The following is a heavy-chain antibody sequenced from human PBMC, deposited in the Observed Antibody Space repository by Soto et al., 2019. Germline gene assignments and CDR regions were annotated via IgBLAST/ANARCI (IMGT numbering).Heavy chain of an antibody. CDR1: GTIFSSYT. J-gene: IGHJ6*02. D-gene: IGHD3-16*01. CDR2: IIPILGET. Sequence: QVQLVQSGAEVKKPGSSVRVSCKASGTIFSSYTISWVRQAPGQGLEWMGRIIPILGETNSAQKFQDRVTLAADKSTNTAYMKLNRLRLEDTAVYYCARGLGGRMDDWGQGTTVTVSS. V-gene: IGHV1-69*08. CDR3: ARGLGGRMDD.